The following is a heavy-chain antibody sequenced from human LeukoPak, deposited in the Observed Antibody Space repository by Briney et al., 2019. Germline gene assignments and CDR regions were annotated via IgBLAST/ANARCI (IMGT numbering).Heavy chain of an antibody. J-gene: IGHJ4*02. CDR3: ARVKHYYDSSGYYIDY. CDR1: GYTFTSYG. D-gene: IGHD3-22*01. CDR2: ISAYNGNT. V-gene: IGHV1-18*01. Sequence: ASVKVSCKASGYTFTSYGIIWVRQAPGQGLEWMGWISAYNGNTNYAQKLQGRVTVTTDTSTSTAYMELRSLRSDDTAVYYCARVKHYYDSSGYYIDYWGQGTLVTVSS.